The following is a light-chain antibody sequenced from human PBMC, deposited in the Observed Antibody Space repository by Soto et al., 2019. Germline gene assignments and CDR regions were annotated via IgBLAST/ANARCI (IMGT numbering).Light chain of an antibody. CDR1: SSDVGSYNL. J-gene: IGLJ2*01. CDR2: EGS. V-gene: IGLV2-23*01. CDR3: CSYAGSRTYVV. Sequence: QSALPQPASVSGSPGQSITISCTGTSSDVGSYNLVSWYQQHPGKAPKLMIYEGSKRRSGVSNRFSGSKSGNTASRTISGLQSADEGDYYCCSYAGSRTYVVFGGGTKLTVL.